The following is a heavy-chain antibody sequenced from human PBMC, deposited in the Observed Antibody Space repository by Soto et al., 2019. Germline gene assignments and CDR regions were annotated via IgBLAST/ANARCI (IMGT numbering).Heavy chain of an antibody. CDR3: ARDANCNGGSCYPPNGYYMDV. V-gene: IGHV3-33*01. CDR2: IWYDGGYK. Sequence: QVQLVESGGGVVQPGRSLRLSCAASGFTFSTYGMHWVRQAPGKGLEWVAVIWYDGGYKYYADSVKGRFTISRDNSKNTLFLQVNSLRAEDTAVYYCARDANCNGGSCYPPNGYYMDVWGKGTTVTVSS. J-gene: IGHJ6*03. CDR1: GFTFSTYG. D-gene: IGHD2-15*01.